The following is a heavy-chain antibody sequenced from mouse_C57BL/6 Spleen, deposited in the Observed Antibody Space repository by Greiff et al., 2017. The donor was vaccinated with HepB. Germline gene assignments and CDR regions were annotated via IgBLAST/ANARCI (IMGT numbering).Heavy chain of an antibody. CDR3: ARDDGYPYWYFDV. CDR2: ISYSGST. J-gene: IGHJ1*03. CDR1: GYSITSGYD. V-gene: IGHV3-1*01. D-gene: IGHD2-3*01. Sequence: EVQGVESGPGMVKPSQSLSLTCTVTGYSITSGYDWHWIRHFPGNKLEWMGYISYSGSTNYNPSLKSRISITHDTSKNHFFLKLNSVTTEDTATYYCARDDGYPYWYFDVWGTGTTVTVSS.